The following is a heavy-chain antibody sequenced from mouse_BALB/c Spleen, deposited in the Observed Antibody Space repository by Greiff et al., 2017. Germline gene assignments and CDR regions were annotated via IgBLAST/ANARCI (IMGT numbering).Heavy chain of an antibody. D-gene: IGHD2-1*01. Sequence: VQLQQSGAELVRPGALVKLSCKASGFNIKDYYMHWVKQRPEQGLEWIGWIDPENGNTIYDPKFQGKASITADTSSNTAYLQLSSLTSEDTAVYYCARSSTLRYYFDYWGQGTTLTVSS. V-gene: IGHV14-1*02. CDR1: GFNIKDYY. CDR3: ARSSTLRYYFDY. CDR2: IDPENGNT. J-gene: IGHJ2*01.